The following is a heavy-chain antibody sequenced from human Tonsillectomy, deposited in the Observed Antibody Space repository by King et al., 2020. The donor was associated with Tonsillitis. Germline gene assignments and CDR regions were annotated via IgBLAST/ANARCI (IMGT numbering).Heavy chain of an antibody. Sequence: QLVQSGAEVKKPGASVKVSCKASGYTFTDYFIHWVRQAPGQGFEWLGWINPKSGGTTYSQNFQGRVTITRDTSINTAYMELTRLISDDSAVYYCAADSSGTDWGQGTLGTVSS. J-gene: IGHJ4*02. CDR1: GYTFTDYF. CDR2: INPKSGGT. D-gene: IGHD3-22*01. CDR3: AADSSGTD. V-gene: IGHV1-2*02.